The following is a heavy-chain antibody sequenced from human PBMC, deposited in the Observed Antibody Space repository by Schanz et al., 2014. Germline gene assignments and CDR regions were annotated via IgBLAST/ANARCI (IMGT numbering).Heavy chain of an antibody. J-gene: IGHJ4*02. Sequence: VQLVESGGGVVRPGRSLRLSCAGSGFSFSGFGMHWVRQAPGKGLEWVAFISYDGSFEDYLDSVKGRFTISRDNSKNTLYLQMSSLRGEDTAVYYCAKDLEPQCGGDCPLTWGQGTLVTVSS. CDR3: AKDLEPQCGGDCPLT. V-gene: IGHV3-30*18. CDR2: ISYDGSFE. D-gene: IGHD2-21*02. CDR1: GFSFSGFG.